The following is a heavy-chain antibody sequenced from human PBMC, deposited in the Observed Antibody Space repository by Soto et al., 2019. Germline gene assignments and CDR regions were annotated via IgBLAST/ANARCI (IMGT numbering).Heavy chain of an antibody. CDR1: GFTFESYA. D-gene: IGHD6-19*01. CDR2: ISWTSGSI. CDR3: VKDIHEQWLVSHFEY. J-gene: IGHJ4*02. V-gene: IGHV3-9*01. Sequence: EVQLVESGGGSVQPGRSLRLSCVASGFTFESYAMHWVRQVPGKGLEWVSGISWTSGSIGYEDSVKGRFTISRDNAQKSLYLEMNSLRVEDTAFYYCVKDIHEQWLVSHFEYWGQGALVTVSS.